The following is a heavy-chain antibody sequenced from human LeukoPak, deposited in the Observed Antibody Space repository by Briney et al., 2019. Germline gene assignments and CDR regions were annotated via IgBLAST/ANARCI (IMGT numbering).Heavy chain of an antibody. CDR2: IIPIFGTA. Sequence: SVKVSCKASGGTFSSYAISWVRQAPGQGLEWMGRIIPIFGTANYAQKFQGRVTITTDESTSIAYMELSSLRSEDTAVYYCARDQVTIFGVVITAFDYWGQGTLVTVSS. D-gene: IGHD3-3*01. CDR3: ARDQVTIFGVVITAFDY. V-gene: IGHV1-69*05. J-gene: IGHJ4*02. CDR1: GGTFSSYA.